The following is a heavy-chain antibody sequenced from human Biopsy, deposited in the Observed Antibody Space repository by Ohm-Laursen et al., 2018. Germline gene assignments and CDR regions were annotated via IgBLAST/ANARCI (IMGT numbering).Heavy chain of an antibody. CDR1: GAIFSNYA. V-gene: IGHV1-69*13. J-gene: IGHJ5*02. CDR3: ARLAQIYGDSPFDP. CDR2: IIPLFGAP. D-gene: IGHD4-17*01. Sequence: SVKVSCKASGAIFSNYAITWVRQAPGRGLEWMGGIIPLFGAPNYAQKFQGRLTITADESKSTTYMELSSLRSEDTAVYYCARLAQIYGDSPFDPWGQGTLVTVSS.